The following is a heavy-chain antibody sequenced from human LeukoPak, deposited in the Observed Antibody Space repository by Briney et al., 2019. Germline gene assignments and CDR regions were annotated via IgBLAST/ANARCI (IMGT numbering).Heavy chain of an antibody. CDR2: ISSSSSYI. CDR1: GFTFSSDS. J-gene: IGHJ6*02. CDR3: ARDAVDTANAV. D-gene: IGHD5-18*01. V-gene: IGHV3-21*01. Sequence: GGSLRLSCAASGFTFSSDSMNWVRQAPGKGLEWVSSISSSSSYIFYADSVKGRFTVSRDNAKNTLYLQMNSPRAEDTAVYYCARDAVDTANAVWGQGTTVTVSS.